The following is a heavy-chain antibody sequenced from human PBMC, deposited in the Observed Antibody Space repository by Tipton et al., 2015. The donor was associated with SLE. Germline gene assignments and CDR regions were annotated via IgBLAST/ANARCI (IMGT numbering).Heavy chain of an antibody. CDR3: ARLDARRDAFDI. CDR1: GGSISSGGYS. D-gene: IGHD1-1*01. J-gene: IGHJ3*02. Sequence: TLSLTCTVSGGSISSGGYSWSWIRQPPGKGLEWIGYIYYSGSTNYNPSLKSRVTISVDTSKNQFSLKLSSVTAADTAVYYCARLDARRDAFDIWGQGTMVTVSS. CDR2: IYYSGST. V-gene: IGHV4-61*08.